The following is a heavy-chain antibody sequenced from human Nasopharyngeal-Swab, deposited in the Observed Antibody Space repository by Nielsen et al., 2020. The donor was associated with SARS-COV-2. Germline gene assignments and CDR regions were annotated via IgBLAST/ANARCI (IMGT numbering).Heavy chain of an antibody. Sequence: GGSLRLSCAASGFTFSSYAMSWVRQAPGKGLEWVSAISGSGGSTYYADSVKGRFTISRDNSKNTLYLQMNSLRAEDTAVYYCAKSVAAAGPDYYYGSDVWGQGTTVTVSS. CDR1: GFTFSSYA. D-gene: IGHD6-13*01. CDR3: AKSVAAAGPDYYYGSDV. CDR2: ISGSGGST. V-gene: IGHV3-23*01. J-gene: IGHJ6*02.